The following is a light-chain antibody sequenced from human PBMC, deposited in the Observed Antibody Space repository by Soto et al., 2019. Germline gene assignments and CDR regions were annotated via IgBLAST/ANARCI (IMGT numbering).Light chain of an antibody. V-gene: IGKV1-39*01. J-gene: IGKJ2*01. CDR2: AAS. CDR3: QQSYYTLYT. CDR1: QNIRNY. Sequence: DVQMTQSPSSLSASVGDRITISCRASQNIRNYLNWYQQRPGKVPKLLIYAASSLQSGVPSRFSGSGSGTDFTLTISSLQLEDLATYYCQQSYYTLYTFGQGTKLEIK.